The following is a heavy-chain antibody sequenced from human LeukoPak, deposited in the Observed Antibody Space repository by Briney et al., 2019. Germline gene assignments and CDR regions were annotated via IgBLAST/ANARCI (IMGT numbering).Heavy chain of an antibody. J-gene: IGHJ3*02. CDR1: GFTFSNYA. Sequence: PGASLRLSCAASGFTFSNYAMSWVRQAPGKGLERVSAISGGGGSTYYADSVKGRFTISRDNSKNTLYLQMNSLRAEDTAVYYCATRDGYSSGWYRGDAFDIWGQGTMVTVSS. V-gene: IGHV3-23*01. CDR3: ATRDGYSSGWYRGDAFDI. CDR2: ISGGGGST. D-gene: IGHD6-19*01.